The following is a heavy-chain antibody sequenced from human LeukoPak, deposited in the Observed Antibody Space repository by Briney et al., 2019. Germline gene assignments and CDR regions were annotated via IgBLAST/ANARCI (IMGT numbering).Heavy chain of an antibody. V-gene: IGHV3-21*01. CDR1: GLTFSSYS. D-gene: IGHD3-22*01. Sequence: GGSLRLSCAVSGLTFSSYSMNWVRQAPGKGLEWVASVSPSSSYIYYADSVKGRFTISRDNAKNTLNLQMNSLRAEDTAVYYCARDLGQYYDTSDNWFDPWGQGTLVTVSS. CDR2: VSPSSSYI. CDR3: ARDLGQYYDTSDNWFDP. J-gene: IGHJ5*02.